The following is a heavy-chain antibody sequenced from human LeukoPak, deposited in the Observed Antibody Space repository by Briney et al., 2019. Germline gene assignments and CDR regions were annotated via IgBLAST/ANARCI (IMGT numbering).Heavy chain of an antibody. D-gene: IGHD6-6*01. V-gene: IGHV5-51*01. J-gene: IGHJ4*02. CDR2: IYPGDSDT. CDR1: GYNFTSYW. Sequence: GESLKISCKGSGYNFTSYWVGWVRQMPGKGLEWMGIIYPGDSDTRYSPSFQGQVTISADKSISTAYLQWSSLKASDTAMYYCARLDIIAAHSYFDYWGQGTLVTVSS. CDR3: ARLDIIAAHSYFDY.